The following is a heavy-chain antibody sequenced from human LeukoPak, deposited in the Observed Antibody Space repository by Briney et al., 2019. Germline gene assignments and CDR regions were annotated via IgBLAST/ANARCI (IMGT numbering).Heavy chain of an antibody. J-gene: IGHJ3*02. V-gene: IGHV3-15*01. CDR3: TTVVFVCGAFDI. CDR1: GFPFINTY. CDR2: IKSKTDGGTT. Sequence: PGGSLRLSCETSGFPFINTYMNWVRQAPGKGLEWVGRIKSKTDGGTTDYAAPMRGRFIISRDDSKNTVFLQMNSLKIEDTAVYYCTTVVFVCGAFDIWGRGTIVTVSS. D-gene: IGHD3-10*02.